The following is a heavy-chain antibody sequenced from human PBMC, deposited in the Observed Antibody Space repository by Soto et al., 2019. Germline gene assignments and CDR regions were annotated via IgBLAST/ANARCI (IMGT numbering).Heavy chain of an antibody. CDR1: GGAISGYY. J-gene: IGHJ5*02. CDR3: ARGQRFSDWFDP. Sequence: SETRSLTCTVTGGAISGYYWAWIRQSAGGGLXWXGXXXSXGXTXYXXXXKSRVTISLDTSMNHFSLRLSSVTAAHTAVYYCARGQRFSDWFDPWGQGTLVTVSS. V-gene: IGHV4-4*07. CDR2: XXSXGXT. D-gene: IGHD3-3*01.